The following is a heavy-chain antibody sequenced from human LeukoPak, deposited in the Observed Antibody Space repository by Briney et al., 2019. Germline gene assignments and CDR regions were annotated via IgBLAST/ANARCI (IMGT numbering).Heavy chain of an antibody. D-gene: IGHD5-12*01. J-gene: IGHJ4*02. CDR1: GYTFTGYY. Sequence: GASVKVSCKASGYTFTGYYIHWVRQAPGQGLEWMGWINPNGGDTNYAQKFQGRVTMTRDTSISAAYMELSRLRSDDTAVYYCARGRRVATGEASDYWGQGALVTVSS. CDR3: ARGRRVATGEASDY. CDR2: INPNGGDT. V-gene: IGHV1-2*02.